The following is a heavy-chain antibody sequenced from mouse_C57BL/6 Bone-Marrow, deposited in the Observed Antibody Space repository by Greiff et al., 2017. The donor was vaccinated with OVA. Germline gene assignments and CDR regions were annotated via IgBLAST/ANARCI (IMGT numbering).Heavy chain of an antibody. CDR3: ARRGYYDYDVEAY. CDR1: GYTFTSYG. Sequence: QQSCKASGYTFTSYGISWVKQRTGQGLEWIGEIYPRSGNTYYNEKFKGKATLTADKSSSTAYMELRSLTSEDSAVYFCARRGYYDYDVEAYWGQGTLVTVSA. V-gene: IGHV1-81*01. CDR2: IYPRSGNT. J-gene: IGHJ3*01. D-gene: IGHD2-4*01.